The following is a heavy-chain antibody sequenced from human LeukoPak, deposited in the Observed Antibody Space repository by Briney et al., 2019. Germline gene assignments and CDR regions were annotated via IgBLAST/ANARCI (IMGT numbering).Heavy chain of an antibody. Sequence: SETLSLTCAVYGGSFSGYYWSWFRQPPGKGLEWIGEINHSGSTNYNPSLKSRVTISVDTSKNQFSLKLSSVTAADTAVYYCARGRDFWSGGNWFDPWGQGTLVTVSS. D-gene: IGHD3-3*01. CDR1: GGSFSGYY. J-gene: IGHJ5*02. CDR2: INHSGST. V-gene: IGHV4-34*01. CDR3: ARGRDFWSGGNWFDP.